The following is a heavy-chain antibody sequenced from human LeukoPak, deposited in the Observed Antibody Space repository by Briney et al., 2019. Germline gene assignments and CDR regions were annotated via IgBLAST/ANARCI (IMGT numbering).Heavy chain of an antibody. Sequence: SETLSLTCAVSGDSISSGGYSWSWIRQPPGKGLEWIGYIYHSGSTYYNPSLKSRVTISVDRSKNQFSLKLSSVTAADTAVYYCAARSGGDPNWFDPWGQGTLVTVSS. CDR2: IYHSGST. D-gene: IGHD2-15*01. CDR1: GDSISSGGYS. V-gene: IGHV4-30-2*01. J-gene: IGHJ5*02. CDR3: AARSGGDPNWFDP.